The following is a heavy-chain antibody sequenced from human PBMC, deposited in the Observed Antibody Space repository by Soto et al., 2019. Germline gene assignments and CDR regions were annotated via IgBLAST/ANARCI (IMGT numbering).Heavy chain of an antibody. J-gene: IGHJ4*02. CDR3: ASVATLSTDLVD. Sequence: GGSLRLSCAASGITFSSYSMNWVRQAPGKGLEWVSSISSTSSYIFYADSVKGRFTISRDNAKNSLYLQMNSLRAEDTAVYYCASVATLSTDLVDWGQGALVTV. D-gene: IGHD2-15*01. V-gene: IGHV3-21*01. CDR1: GITFSSYS. CDR2: ISSTSSYI.